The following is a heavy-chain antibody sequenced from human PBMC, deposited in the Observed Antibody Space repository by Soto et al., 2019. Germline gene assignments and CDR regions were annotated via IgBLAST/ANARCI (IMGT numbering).Heavy chain of an antibody. V-gene: IGHV3-23*01. CDR1: GFTFSSYA. D-gene: IGHD3-9*01. J-gene: IGHJ4*02. Sequence: PGGSLRLSCAASGFTFSSYAMSWVSQAPGKGLEWVSAISGSGGSTYYADSVKGRFTISRDNSKNTLYLQMNSLRAEDTAVYYCAKVSSGTSGYYDILTGPYYFDYWGQGTLVTVS. CDR3: AKVSSGTSGYYDILTGPYYFDY. CDR2: ISGSGGST.